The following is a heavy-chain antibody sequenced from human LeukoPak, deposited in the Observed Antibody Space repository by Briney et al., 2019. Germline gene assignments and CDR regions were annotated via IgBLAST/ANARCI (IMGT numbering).Heavy chain of an antibody. CDR3: ASGYSGNWLLFDH. Sequence: PSETLSLTCTVSGGSISSYYWSWIRQPPGKGLEWIGFVYYSGTTNYNPSLKSRATISLDTSKNQISLKLSSVTAADTAVYYCASGYSGNWLLFDHWGQGTRVTVSS. V-gene: IGHV4-59*01. J-gene: IGHJ5*02. CDR1: GGSISSYY. CDR2: VYYSGTT. D-gene: IGHD6-13*01.